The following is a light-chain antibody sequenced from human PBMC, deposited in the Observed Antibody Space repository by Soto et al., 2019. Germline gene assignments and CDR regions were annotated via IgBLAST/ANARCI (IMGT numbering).Light chain of an antibody. Sequence: QSLLTQPPSVSCAPGKRVTISCTGSSSNIGAGCDVHWYRQLPGTAPKLLIYGNSNRPSGVPDRFSGSKSGTSASLAITGLQAEDLADYYYQSYESCLRAPYAFGT. CDR1: SSNIGAGCD. V-gene: IGLV1-40*01. CDR3: QSYESCLRAPYA. CDR2: GNS. J-gene: IGLJ1*01.